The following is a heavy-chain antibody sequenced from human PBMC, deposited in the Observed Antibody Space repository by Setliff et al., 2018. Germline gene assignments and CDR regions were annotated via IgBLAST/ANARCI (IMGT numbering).Heavy chain of an antibody. CDR2: VIQGGSG. V-gene: IGHV3-23*01. CDR1: GFTFRDYS. Sequence: GGSLRLSCVASGFTFRDYSMAWVRQVSGKGLEWVAAVIQGGSGLYADSVRGRSTISRDNSKNSIFLQMNNLRVEDTATYYCAKDRVNDGFWDFDSWGQGIVVTVS. J-gene: IGHJ4*02. CDR3: AKDRVNDGFWDFDS. D-gene: IGHD1-26*01.